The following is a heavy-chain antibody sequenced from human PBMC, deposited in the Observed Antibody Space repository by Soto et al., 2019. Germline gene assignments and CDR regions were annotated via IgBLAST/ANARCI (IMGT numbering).Heavy chain of an antibody. Sequence: ASETLSLTCTVSGGSISSYYWSWIRQPPGKGLEWIGYIYYSGSTNYNPSLKSRVTISVDTSKNQFSLKLSSVTAADTAVYYCARSVWFGELFTFDYWGQGTLVTVSS. CDR3: ARSVWFGELFTFDY. CDR2: IYYSGST. V-gene: IGHV4-59*08. D-gene: IGHD3-10*01. J-gene: IGHJ4*02. CDR1: GGSISSYY.